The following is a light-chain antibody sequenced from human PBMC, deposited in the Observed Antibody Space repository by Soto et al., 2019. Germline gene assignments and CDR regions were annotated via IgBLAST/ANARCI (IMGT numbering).Light chain of an antibody. CDR1: QSLSSNY. CDR3: RQYGSQLYT. J-gene: IGKJ2*01. CDR2: GAS. Sequence: EVVLTQTPGTLSLSPGERATLSCRASQSLSSNYLAWYQQKPRQAPRLLIYGASNRATGIPDRFSGSGSGTDLTLTISRLEPEDFAVYFCRQYGSQLYTFVQRTNLYIK. V-gene: IGKV3-20*01.